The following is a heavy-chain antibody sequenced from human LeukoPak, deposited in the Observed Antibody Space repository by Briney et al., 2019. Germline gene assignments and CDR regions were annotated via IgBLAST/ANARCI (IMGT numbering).Heavy chain of an antibody. J-gene: IGHJ5*02. CDR1: GFTFSSYA. CDR2: IKEDGSLK. D-gene: IGHD2-2*01. Sequence: GSLRLSCAASGFTFSSYAMTWVRQAPGKGPEWVANIKEDGSLKNYVDSVEGRFTVSRDNAKNTLYLLLNSLRVEETAVYYCARGSTLGSCTSSSCHNWFDPWGQGTLVTVSS. CDR3: ARGSTLGSCTSSSCHNWFDP. V-gene: IGHV3-7*04.